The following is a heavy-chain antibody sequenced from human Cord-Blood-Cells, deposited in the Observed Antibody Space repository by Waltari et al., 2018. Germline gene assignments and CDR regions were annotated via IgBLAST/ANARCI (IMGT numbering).Heavy chain of an antibody. CDR1: GGSISSHY. CDR2: IYYSGNT. CDR3: ARDVEGFDY. Sequence: QVQLQESGPGLVKPSETLSLTCTVPGGSISSHYWRWIRQPPGKVLEWIGYIYYSGNTNYNPSLKSRVTISVDTSKNQFSLKLSSVTAADTAVYHCARDVEGFDYWGQGTLVTVSS. J-gene: IGHJ4*02. D-gene: IGHD2-15*01. V-gene: IGHV4-59*11.